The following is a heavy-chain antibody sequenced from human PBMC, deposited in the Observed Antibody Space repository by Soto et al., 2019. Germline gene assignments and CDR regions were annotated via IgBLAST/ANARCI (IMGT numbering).Heavy chain of an antibody. D-gene: IGHD1-26*01. CDR1: GFNFGDYY. CDR2: VSSTGSYT. J-gene: IGHJ2*01. V-gene: IGHV3-11*06. CDR3: ARLRVGVNWYFDL. Sequence: QMQLVESGGGLVKPGGSLRLSCEASGFNFGDYYMSWVRQAPGKGLEWVSFVSSTGSYTKYSDSVGDRFTVSRDNGKNSLHLQLNSLRVEDTAVYYCARLRVGVNWYFDLWGRGTLVTVSS.